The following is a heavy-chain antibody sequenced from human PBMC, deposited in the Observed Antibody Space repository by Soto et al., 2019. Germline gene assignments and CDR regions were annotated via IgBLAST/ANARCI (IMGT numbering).Heavy chain of an antibody. V-gene: IGHV4-59*08. CDR3: ARHSPSRIPNWFDP. J-gene: IGHJ5*02. Sequence: SETLSLTCTFSGGSISSYYWSWIRQPPGKGLEWIGYIYYSGSTNYNPSLKSRVTISVDTSKNQFSLKLSSVTAADTAVYYCARHSPSRIPNWFDPWGQGTLVTVSS. CDR1: GGSISSYY. CDR2: IYYSGST. D-gene: IGHD2-2*01.